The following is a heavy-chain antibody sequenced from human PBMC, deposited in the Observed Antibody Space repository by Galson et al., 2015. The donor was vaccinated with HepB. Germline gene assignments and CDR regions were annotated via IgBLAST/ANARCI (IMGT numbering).Heavy chain of an antibody. Sequence: SLRLSCAASGFTLSNAWMSWVRQTPGKGLEWVGRIRSKTDGETTEYAAPVKGRFTISRDDSKNTVYLHMNSLKTDDTAVHYCTTERPHSPDMVAAEVRFAHWGQGTLVTVSS. CDR1: GFTLSNAW. D-gene: IGHD2-15*01. J-gene: IGHJ5*02. V-gene: IGHV3-15*01. CDR2: IRSKTDGETT. CDR3: TTERPHSPDMVAAEVRFAH.